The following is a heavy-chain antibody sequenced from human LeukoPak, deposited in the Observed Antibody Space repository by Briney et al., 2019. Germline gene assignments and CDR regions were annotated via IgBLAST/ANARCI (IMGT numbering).Heavy chain of an antibody. CDR2: IKQDGSEK. CDR1: GFTSSSYW. CDR3: ARKYYDFWSGYLGYENWFDP. J-gene: IGHJ5*02. V-gene: IGHV3-7*03. D-gene: IGHD3-3*01. Sequence: GGSLRLSCAASGFTSSSYWMSWVRQAPGKGLEWVANIKQDGSEKYYVDSVKGRFTISRDNAKNSLYLQMNSLRAEDTAVYYCARKYYDFWSGYLGYENWFDPWGQGTLVTVSS.